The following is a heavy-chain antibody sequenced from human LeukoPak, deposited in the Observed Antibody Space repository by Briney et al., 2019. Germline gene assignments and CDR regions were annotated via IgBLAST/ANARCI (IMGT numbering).Heavy chain of an antibody. V-gene: IGHV3-53*04. CDR1: GFTVSDNC. D-gene: IGHD3-16*01. Sequence: GGSLRLSCGASGFTVSDNCMSWVRQAPGKGLEWVSVIYSGGSIYYTDSVKGRFTISRHNSKNTLYLQMNSLRTEDTAVYYCARGGGFFDYWGQGTLVTVSS. J-gene: IGHJ4*02. CDR3: ARGGGFFDY. CDR2: IYSGGSI.